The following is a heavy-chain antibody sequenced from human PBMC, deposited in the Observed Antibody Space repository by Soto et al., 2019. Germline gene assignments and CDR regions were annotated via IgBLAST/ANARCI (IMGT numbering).Heavy chain of an antibody. D-gene: IGHD3-9*01. J-gene: IGHJ5*02. CDR1: GYTFTSYA. V-gene: IGHV1-3*04. Sequence: QVQLVQSGAEVKKPGASVKVSCKASGYTFTSYAMHWVRQAPGQRLEWMGWINTGNGYTKYPQRFQGRVTITRDTSASTAYMELSSLRSEDTAVYYCARDSSHYDILPGNNWIDPWGQGTLVTVS. CDR3: ARDSSHYDILPGNNWIDP. CDR2: INTGNGYT.